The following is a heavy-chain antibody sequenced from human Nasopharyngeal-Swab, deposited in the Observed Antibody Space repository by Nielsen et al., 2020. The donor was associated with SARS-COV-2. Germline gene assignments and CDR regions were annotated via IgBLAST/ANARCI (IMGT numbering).Heavy chain of an antibody. CDR2: ISGSGGST. CDR3: ARGHRGRYFDWLFFDY. J-gene: IGHJ4*02. CDR1: GFTFSSDD. V-gene: IGHV3-23*01. Sequence: GGSLRLSCAASGFTFSSDDMSWVRQAPGKGLEWVSTISGSGGSTNYADSVKGRFTISRDNAKNSLYLQMNSLRAEDTAVYYCARGHRGRYFDWLFFDYWGQGTLVTVSS. D-gene: IGHD3-9*01.